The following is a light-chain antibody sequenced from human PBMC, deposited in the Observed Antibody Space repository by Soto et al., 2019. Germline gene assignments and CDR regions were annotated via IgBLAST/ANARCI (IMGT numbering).Light chain of an antibody. CDR2: DAS. V-gene: IGKV3-11*01. CDR1: QSVSSY. CDR3: QQRSNWVT. Sequence: EIVLTQSPATLSLSPGERATLSCRASQSVSSYLAWYQQKPGQAPRLLIYDASNRATGIPARFSGSGSGTDFTLTISSLEPEDFAFYYCQQRSNWVTFGGGTKVEIK. J-gene: IGKJ4*01.